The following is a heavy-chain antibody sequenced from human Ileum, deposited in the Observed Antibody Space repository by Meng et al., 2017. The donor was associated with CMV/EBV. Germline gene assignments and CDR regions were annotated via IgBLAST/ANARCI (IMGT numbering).Heavy chain of an antibody. J-gene: IGHJ4*02. CDR2: SIPVLDIE. V-gene: IGHV1-69*17. Sequence: SGCSFRICSVPGVRQAPGQGLEWMGGSIPVLDIETCVQKFRGRVTITADKTTTTVYVELSSLRSDDTAVYYCARVPQQWVRGYFDSWGQGTLVTVSS. D-gene: IGHD6-19*01. CDR1: GCSFRICS. CDR3: ARVPQQWVRGYFDS.